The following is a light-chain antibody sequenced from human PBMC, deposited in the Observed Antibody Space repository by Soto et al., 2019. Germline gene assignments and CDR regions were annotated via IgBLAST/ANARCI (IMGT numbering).Light chain of an antibody. Sequence: QSVLTQPPSVSGSPGQSVAISCTGTSSDVGRYNRVSWYQQPPGTAPKLIISEVSNRPSGVPDRFSGSKSGNTASLTISGLQAEDEADYYCSSFTTSDTYVFGTG. CDR2: EVS. V-gene: IGLV2-18*02. J-gene: IGLJ1*01. CDR1: SSDVGRYNR. CDR3: SSFTTSDTYV.